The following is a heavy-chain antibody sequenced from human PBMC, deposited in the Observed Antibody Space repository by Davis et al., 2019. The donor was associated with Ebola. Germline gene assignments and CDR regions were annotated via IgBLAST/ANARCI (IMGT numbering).Heavy chain of an antibody. D-gene: IGHD6-19*01. CDR3: ARGHSSDYYRGYFDY. V-gene: IGHV1-18*04. CDR1: GYTFTSYG. J-gene: IGHJ4*02. Sequence: AASVKVSCKASGYTFTSYGISWVRQAPGQGLEWMGWISDYNGNTNYAQKLQGRVTMTTDTSTSTAYMELSSLRSEDTAVYYCARGHSSDYYRGYFDYWGQGILVTVSS. CDR2: ISDYNGNT.